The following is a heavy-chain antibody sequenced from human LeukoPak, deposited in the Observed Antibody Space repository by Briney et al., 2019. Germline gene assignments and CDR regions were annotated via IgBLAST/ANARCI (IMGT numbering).Heavy chain of an antibody. D-gene: IGHD2-2*01. CDR1: GGSISSGTYY. Sequence: SETLSLTCTISGGSISSGTYYWSWIRQPAGKGLEWIGRIYTSGSTNYNPSLKSRVTISVDTSKNQFSLKLSSVTAADTAVYYCARSNADSYYYYYYMDVWGKGTTATISS. J-gene: IGHJ6*03. CDR3: ARSNADSYYYYYYMDV. CDR2: IYTSGST. V-gene: IGHV4-61*02.